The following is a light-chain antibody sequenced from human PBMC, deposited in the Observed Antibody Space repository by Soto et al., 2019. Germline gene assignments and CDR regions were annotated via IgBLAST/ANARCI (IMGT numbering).Light chain of an antibody. J-gene: IGKJ3*01. V-gene: IGKV3-20*01. CDR1: QSINSN. CDR3: HQYGSSPFT. Sequence: EIVMTQSPATLSLSPGERATLSCRASQSINSNLAWYQQKPGQAPRLFMFHASTRATGIPDRFSGSGSGTDFTLTVSRLEPEDSAVYYCHQYGSSPFTFGPGTKVDIK. CDR2: HAS.